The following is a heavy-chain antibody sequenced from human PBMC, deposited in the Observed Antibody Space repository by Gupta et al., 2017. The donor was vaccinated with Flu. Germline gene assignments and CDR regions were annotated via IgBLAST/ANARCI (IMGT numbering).Heavy chain of an antibody. D-gene: IGHD2-15*01. V-gene: IGHV3-48*01. Sequence: MNWVRQDPGREPEWLSYISSTSSTIYYAGSVKGRVTISRDNGKNSLDLQMDNLRVEDSAIYYCARGTEEVASAPYFYYLDNWGRGTRVTVSP. CDR2: ISSTSSTI. CDR3: ARGTEEVASAPYFYYLDN. J-gene: IGHJ4*02.